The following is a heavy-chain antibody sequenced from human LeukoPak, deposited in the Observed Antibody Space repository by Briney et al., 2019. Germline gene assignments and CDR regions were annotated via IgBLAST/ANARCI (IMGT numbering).Heavy chain of an antibody. Sequence: GGSLRLSCAASGFTFSSYGMHWVRQAPGKGLEGVAVISYDGSNKYYADSVKGRFTISRDNSKNTLYLQMNSLRAEDTAVYYCAKDYDGITAPSDAFDIWGQGTMVTVSS. CDR2: ISYDGSNK. CDR3: AKDYDGITAPSDAFDI. V-gene: IGHV3-30*18. D-gene: IGHD3-16*01. CDR1: GFTFSSYG. J-gene: IGHJ3*02.